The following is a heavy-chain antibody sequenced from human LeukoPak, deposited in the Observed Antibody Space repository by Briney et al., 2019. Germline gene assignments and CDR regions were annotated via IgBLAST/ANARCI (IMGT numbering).Heavy chain of an antibody. CDR3: ARAVGSGYFDY. D-gene: IGHD5-12*01. CDR1: GYTFTSYV. V-gene: IGHV1-18*01. Sequence: ASVKVSCMASGYTFTSYVISWVRQAPGQGLEWMGWISAYNGNTNYAQKLQGRVTMTTDPSTSSAYMQPRSLGSDDTAVYYCARAVGSGYFDYWGQGTLVTVSS. CDR2: ISAYNGNT. J-gene: IGHJ4*02.